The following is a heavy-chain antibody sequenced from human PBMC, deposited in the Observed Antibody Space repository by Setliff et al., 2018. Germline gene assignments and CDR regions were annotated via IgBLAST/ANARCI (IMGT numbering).Heavy chain of an antibody. CDR1: GGAVDSYDYY. CDR3: ARVGCTNGVCGLFDS. D-gene: IGHD2-8*01. J-gene: IGHJ4*02. V-gene: IGHV4-61*02. CDR2: FFTSGST. Sequence: KPSETLSLTCTVSGGAVDSYDYYWTWIRQPAGKGLEWIGRFFTSGSTDYNPSLRSRVTKSIDTSKNHVSLQLNSVTAADTAVYYCARVGCTNGVCGLFDSWGQGTLVTVSS.